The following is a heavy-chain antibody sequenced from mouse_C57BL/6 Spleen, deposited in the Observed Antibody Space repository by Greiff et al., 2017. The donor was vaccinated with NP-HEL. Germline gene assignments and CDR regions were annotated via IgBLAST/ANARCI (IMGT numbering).Heavy chain of an antibody. J-gene: IGHJ3*01. CDR1: GFTFSSYA. D-gene: IGHD1-1*01. Sequence: VKLVESGEGLVKPGGSLKLSCAASGFTFSSYAMSWVRQTPEKRLEWVAYISSGGDYIYYADTVKGRFTISRDNARNTLYLQMSSLKSEDTAMYYCTRERDYYGSSPWFAYWGQGTLVTVSA. V-gene: IGHV5-9-1*02. CDR2: ISSGGDYI. CDR3: TRERDYYGSSPWFAY.